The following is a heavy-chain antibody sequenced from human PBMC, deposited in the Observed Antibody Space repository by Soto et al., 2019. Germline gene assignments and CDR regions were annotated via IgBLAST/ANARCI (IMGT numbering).Heavy chain of an antibody. J-gene: IGHJ6*02. V-gene: IGHV1-69*02. CDR1: GGTFSSYT. Sequence: QVQLVQSGAEVKKPGSSVKVSCKASGGTFSSYTISWVRQAPGQGLEWMGRIIPILGIANYAQKFQGRVTITADKSXXTAYMELSSLRSEDTAVYYCATIFRVLGSGIGMDVWGQGTTVTVSS. CDR2: IIPILGIA. D-gene: IGHD3-10*01. CDR3: ATIFRVLGSGIGMDV.